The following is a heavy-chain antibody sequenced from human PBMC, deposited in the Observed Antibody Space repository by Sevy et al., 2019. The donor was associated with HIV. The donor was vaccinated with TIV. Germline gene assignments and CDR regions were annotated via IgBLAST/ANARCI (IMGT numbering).Heavy chain of an antibody. CDR3: ASPSYTYVDYYHYGMDV. J-gene: IGHJ6*02. V-gene: IGHV3-66*01. CDR2: LYSTGST. Sequence: GGSLRLSCAASGFTVSYNYMSWVRQAPGKGLEWVSFLYSTGSTFYADSVKGRFTISRDNSKNTLYLQMNSLRPEDTAVYFCASPSYTYVDYYHYGMDVWGQGTTVTVSS. D-gene: IGHD3-16*01. CDR1: GFTVSYNY.